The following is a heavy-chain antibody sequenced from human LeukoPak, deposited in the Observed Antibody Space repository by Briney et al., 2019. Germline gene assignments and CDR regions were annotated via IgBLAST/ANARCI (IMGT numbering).Heavy chain of an antibody. CDR2: FYYTGST. V-gene: IGHV4-31*03. D-gene: IGHD3-22*01. J-gene: IGHJ4*02. CDR1: GGSINSGGYY. CDR3: ARLIYDSSVYSFDY. Sequence: SQTLSLTCTVSGGSINSGGYYWSWIRQLPGKGLEWIGYFYYTGSTYYNSSLKSRLTISVDTSKNQFSLRLSSVTAADTAVYYCARLIYDSSVYSFDYWGQGTLVTVSS.